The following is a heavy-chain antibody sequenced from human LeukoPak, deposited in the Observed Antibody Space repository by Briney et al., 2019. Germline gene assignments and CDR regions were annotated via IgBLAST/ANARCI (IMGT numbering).Heavy chain of an antibody. J-gene: IGHJ4*02. Sequence: GGSLRLSCAASGFTFSNHAMSWVRQAPGKRLEWVSAISGGGGTTYYADSVKGRFTISRDNSKNTLYLQMNSLRAEDTAVYYCAKADIVGAWRHYFDYWGQGTLITVSS. D-gene: IGHD1-26*01. CDR1: GFTFSNHA. V-gene: IGHV3-23*01. CDR3: AKADIVGAWRHYFDY. CDR2: ISGGGGTT.